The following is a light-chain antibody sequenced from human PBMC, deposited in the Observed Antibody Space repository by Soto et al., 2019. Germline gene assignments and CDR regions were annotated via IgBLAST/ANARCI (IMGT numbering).Light chain of an antibody. CDR3: NSFTGSNKYKV. V-gene: IGLV2-8*01. CDR2: EVT. J-gene: IGLJ3*02. Sequence: QSVLTQPPSASGFPGQSVTISCTGPKSDIGGDNYVSWYHRQPGRAPKLIIYEVTERPSGVPGRFSGSKSGDTASLTVTGLQAEDEGEYYCNSFTGSNKYKVFGGGTKVTVL. CDR1: KSDIGGDNY.